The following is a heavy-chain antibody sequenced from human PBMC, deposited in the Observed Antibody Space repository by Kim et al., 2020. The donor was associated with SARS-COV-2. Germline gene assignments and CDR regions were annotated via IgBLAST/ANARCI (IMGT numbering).Heavy chain of an antibody. CDR3: ARDPCSGGSCYSHYYYGMDV. V-gene: IGHV1-18*01. J-gene: IGHJ6*02. Sequence: ASVKVSCKASGYTFTSYGISWVRQAPGQGLEWMGWISAYNGNTNYAQKLQGRVTMTTDTSTSTAYMELRSLRSDDTAVYYCARDPCSGGSCYSHYYYGMDVWGQGTTVTVSS. D-gene: IGHD2-15*01. CDR2: ISAYNGNT. CDR1: GYTFTSYG.